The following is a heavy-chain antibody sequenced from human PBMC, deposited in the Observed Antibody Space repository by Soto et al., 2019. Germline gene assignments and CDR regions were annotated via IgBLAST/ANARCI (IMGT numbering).Heavy chain of an antibody. J-gene: IGHJ4*02. V-gene: IGHV3-23*01. CDR2: IKSDGSST. CDR3: AQLGLMTFSHKHYFNH. Sequence: EVQLLESGGDLVQPGGSLRLSCVASGFSFDNYAMSWVRQAPGKGLEWVSAIKSDGSSTYYAASVKDRFIISRDNSKNSLYLQLHSLRAEYTAVYYCAQLGLMTFSHKHYFNHWGRGTLVTVSS. CDR1: GFSFDNYA. D-gene: IGHD3-16*01.